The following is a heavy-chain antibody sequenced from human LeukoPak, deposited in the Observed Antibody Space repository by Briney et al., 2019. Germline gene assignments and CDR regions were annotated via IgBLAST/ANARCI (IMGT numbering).Heavy chain of an antibody. CDR1: GFTFSSYG. V-gene: IGHV3-23*01. J-gene: IGHJ4*02. CDR3: ARFSTGPFDY. D-gene: IGHD3-10*01. Sequence: PGGSLRLFCAASGFTFSSYGMSWVRQARGKGLEWVSAISGSGGSTYYADSVKGRFTISRDNAKNSLYLQMNSLRAEDTAVYYCARFSTGPFDYWGQGTLVTVSS. CDR2: ISGSGGST.